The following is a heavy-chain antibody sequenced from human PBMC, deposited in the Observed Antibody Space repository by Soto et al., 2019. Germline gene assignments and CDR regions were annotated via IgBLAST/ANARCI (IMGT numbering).Heavy chain of an antibody. CDR2: VNSDGDTT. D-gene: IGHD3-16*01. CDR1: GFTFRNYW. J-gene: IGHJ6*02. V-gene: IGHV3-74*01. Sequence: GGSLRLSCAASGFTFRNYWMHWVRQAPGKGLVWVSRVNSDGDTTYYADSVKGRFTISRDNAKNTLHPQMNSLGAEDTAVYYCASNYAYAVGYYFYGIDVWGQGTTVTVSS. CDR3: ASNYAYAVGYYFYGIDV.